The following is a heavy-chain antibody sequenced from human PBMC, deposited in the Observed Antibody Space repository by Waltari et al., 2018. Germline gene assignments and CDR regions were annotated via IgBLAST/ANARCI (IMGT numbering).Heavy chain of an antibody. CDR2: CSPIFGTA. V-gene: IGHV1-69*01. CDR3: AESGHSSSSFYYYGMDV. D-gene: IGHD6-6*01. CDR1: GGTFSSYA. J-gene: IGHJ6*02. Sequence: QVQLVQSGAEVKKPGSSVKVSCKASGGTFSSYAISWVRQAPGQGLEGMGGCSPIFGTAKYAQKFQGRVTSTADESTSTAYMELSSLRSEDTAVYYCAESGHSSSSFYYYGMDVWGQGTTVTVSS.